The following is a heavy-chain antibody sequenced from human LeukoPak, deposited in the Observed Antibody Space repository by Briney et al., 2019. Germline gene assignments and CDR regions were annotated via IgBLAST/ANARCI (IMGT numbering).Heavy chain of an antibody. D-gene: IGHD3-10*01. CDR3: AKDGRGSGSYYYFGY. V-gene: IGHV3-23*01. J-gene: IGHJ4*02. CDR2: ISGSGGTT. CDR1: GFTFSSYA. Sequence: GGSLRLSCAASGFTFSSYAMTWVRQAPGKGLEWVSSISGSGGTTYYADSVKGRFTISRDNSKNTLYLQMNSLRAEDTAVYYCAKDGRGSGSYYYFGYWGQGTLATVSP.